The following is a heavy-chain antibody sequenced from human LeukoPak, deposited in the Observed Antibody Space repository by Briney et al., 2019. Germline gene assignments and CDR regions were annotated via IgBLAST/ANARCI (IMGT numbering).Heavy chain of an antibody. D-gene: IGHD2-2*01. Sequence: GGFLRLSCAASGFTFGAYTMNWVRQAPGKGLEWVTCIFSRSESILYADSVKGRFTISRDNAKNSLYLQMDSLRAEDTAVYYCARDFLHSSTSRPFDYWGQGTLVTVSS. J-gene: IGHJ4*02. V-gene: IGHV3-21*01. CDR2: IFSRSESI. CDR3: ARDFLHSSTSRPFDY. CDR1: GFTFGAYT.